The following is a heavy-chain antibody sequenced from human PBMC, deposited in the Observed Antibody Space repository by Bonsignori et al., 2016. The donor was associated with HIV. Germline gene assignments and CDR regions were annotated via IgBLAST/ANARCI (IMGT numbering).Heavy chain of an antibody. CDR2: IYYTGET. CDR3: ASLPRGQLIHAYFHY. D-gene: IGHD3-16*01. Sequence: SETLSLTCSVSGGSMTSYYWFWIRQTPGKGLEWIGYIYYTGETHYNPSLKSRVTISVDAPANQFSLKLRSVTAADTGVYWCASLPRGQLIHAYFHYWGQGALVTVSS. V-gene: IGHV4-59*01. CDR1: GGSMTSYY. J-gene: IGHJ4*02.